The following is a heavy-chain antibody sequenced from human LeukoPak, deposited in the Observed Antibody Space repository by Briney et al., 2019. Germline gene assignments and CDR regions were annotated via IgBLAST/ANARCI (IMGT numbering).Heavy chain of an antibody. CDR1: GFSFGNFW. CDR3: ARLFGGVTTFDY. J-gene: IGHJ4*02. D-gene: IGHD2-8*02. V-gene: IGHV3-7*01. CDR2: MKGDGSPT. Sequence: PGGSLGLSCAASGFSFGNFWMSWVRQAPGRGLQWVASMKGDGSPTYYVDSVKGRFIISRDNARNSLYLQMNSLRAEDTAVYYCARLFGGVTTFDYWGQGALVTVSS.